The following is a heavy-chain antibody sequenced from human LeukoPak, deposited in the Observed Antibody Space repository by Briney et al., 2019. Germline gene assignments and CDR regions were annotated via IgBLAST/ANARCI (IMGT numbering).Heavy chain of an antibody. D-gene: IGHD4-17*01. J-gene: IGHJ3*02. CDR3: ARLGGDYGRAFDI. V-gene: IGHV4-39*01. Sequence: SETLSLTCTVSGGSISSSSYYWGWIRQPPGKGLEWIGSIYYSGNTYYNPSLKSRVIISVGTSKNQFSLKLSSVTAADTAVYYCARLGGDYGRAFDIWGQGTMVTVSS. CDR2: IYYSGNT. CDR1: GGSISSSSYY.